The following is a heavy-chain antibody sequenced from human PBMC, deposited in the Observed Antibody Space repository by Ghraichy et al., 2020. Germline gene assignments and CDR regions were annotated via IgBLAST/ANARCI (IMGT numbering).Heavy chain of an antibody. CDR3: AKATIFHYFDY. D-gene: IGHD3-10*02. CDR2: IYHGGST. Sequence: SETLSLTCDVSGDSISSRAWWTWVRQTPGKGLEWVGEIYHGGSTNYNPSLKSRVTISVDKSKNQFSLKLISVTAADTAFYYCAKATIFHYFDYWGQGTLVTVSS. CDR1: GDSISSRAW. V-gene: IGHV4-4*02. J-gene: IGHJ4*02.